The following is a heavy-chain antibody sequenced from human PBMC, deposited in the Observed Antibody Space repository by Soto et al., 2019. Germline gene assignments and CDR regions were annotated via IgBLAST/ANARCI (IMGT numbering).Heavy chain of an antibody. CDR1: GFTFHSFS. J-gene: IGHJ6*02. V-gene: IGHV3-30*04. CDR2: ISFDGSNK. D-gene: IGHD2-2*01. CDR3: ARFSTSPQYFDYYRMDV. Sequence: QVQLVESGGGVAQPGRSLRLSCEASGFTFHSFSMHWVRQAPGKGLEWVAVISFDGSNKDYADSVKGRFTISRDNSKNTLDLQMDSLRLEDTAVYYCARFSTSPQYFDYYRMDVWGQGTTVDVSS.